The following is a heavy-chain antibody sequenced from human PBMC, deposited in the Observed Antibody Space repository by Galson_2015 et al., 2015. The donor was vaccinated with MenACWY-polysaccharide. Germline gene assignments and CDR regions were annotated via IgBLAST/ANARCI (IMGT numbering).Heavy chain of an antibody. CDR1: GFTFSSYA. J-gene: IGHJ4*02. Sequence: SLRLSCAASGFTFSSYAMGWVRQAPGKGLEWVSAVSGSGGTTFYADSVKGRFTISRDNSKNTLYLQMNSLRAEDTALYYCAKERSWENCFGSGDYWGQGTLVTVSS. CDR2: VSGSGGTT. V-gene: IGHV3-23*01. D-gene: IGHD3-10*01. CDR3: AKERSWENCFGSGDY.